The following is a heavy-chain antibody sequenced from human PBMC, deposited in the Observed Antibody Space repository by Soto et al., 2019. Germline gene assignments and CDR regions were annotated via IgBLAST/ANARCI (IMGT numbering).Heavy chain of an antibody. J-gene: IGHJ4*02. CDR2: IYWSDDK. CDR3: ARSEGGGYCSGGSCYGVDY. D-gene: IGHD2-15*01. Sequence: QITLKESGPTLVKTKQTLTLTCTFSGFSLSTSGVGVGWIHQPPGKAPEWLALIYWSDDKRYSPSLKSRLTITKDTSKSQVVLTMTNMDPVDTATYFCARSEGGGYCSGGSCYGVDYWGQETLVTVSS. CDR1: GFSLSTSGVG. V-gene: IGHV2-5*01.